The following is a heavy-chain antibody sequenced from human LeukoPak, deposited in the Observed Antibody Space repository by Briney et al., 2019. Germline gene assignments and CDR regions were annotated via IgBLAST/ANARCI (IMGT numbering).Heavy chain of an antibody. V-gene: IGHV1-8*01. CDR2: MNPNSGNT. CDR1: GYTFTSYD. Sequence: ASVKVSCKASGYTFTSYDINWVRQATGQGLEWMGWMNPNSGNTGYAQKFQGRVTMTRNTSISTAYMELSSLRSEDTAVYYCARDRSGDSSFDYWGQGTLVTVSS. CDR3: ARDRSGDSSFDY. J-gene: IGHJ4*02. D-gene: IGHD6-13*01.